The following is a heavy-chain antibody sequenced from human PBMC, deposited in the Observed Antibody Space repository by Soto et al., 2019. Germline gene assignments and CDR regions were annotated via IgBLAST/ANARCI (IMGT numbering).Heavy chain of an antibody. Sequence: SETLSLTCTVSGGSISSYYWSWIRQPPGKGLEWIGYIYYSGSTNYNPSLKSRVTISVDTSKNQFSLKLSSVTAADTAMYYCARRYGGNFDYWGQGTLVTVSS. CDR2: IYYSGST. J-gene: IGHJ4*02. CDR1: GGSISSYY. CDR3: ARRYGGNFDY. V-gene: IGHV4-59*01. D-gene: IGHD1-26*01.